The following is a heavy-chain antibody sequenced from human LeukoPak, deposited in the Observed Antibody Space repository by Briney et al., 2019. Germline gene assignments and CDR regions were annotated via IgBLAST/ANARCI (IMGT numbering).Heavy chain of an antibody. CDR3: APTLRFLERHDAFDI. D-gene: IGHD3-3*01. V-gene: IGHV4-59*01. CDR2: IYYSGST. J-gene: IGHJ3*02. Sequence: SETLSLTCTVSGGSISSYYWSWIRQPPGKGLEWIGYIYYSGSTNYNPSLKSRVTISVDTSKNQFSLKLSSVTAADTAVYYCAPTLRFLERHDAFDIWGQGTMVTVSS. CDR1: GGSISSYY.